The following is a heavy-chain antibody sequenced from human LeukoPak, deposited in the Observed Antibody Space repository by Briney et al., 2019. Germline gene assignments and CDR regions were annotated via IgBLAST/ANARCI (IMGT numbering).Heavy chain of an antibody. D-gene: IGHD2-2*03. CDR2: IYYSGST. CDR1: GGSISSGDYY. CDR3: ARAAILDIVVVPAAKAFDI. J-gene: IGHJ3*02. V-gene: IGHV4-30-4*08. Sequence: PSQTLSLTCTVSGGSISSGDYYWSWIRQPPGKGLEWIGYIYYSGSTYYNPSLKSRVTISVDTSKNQFSLKLSSVTAADTAVYYCARAAILDIVVVPAAKAFDIWGQGTMVTVSS.